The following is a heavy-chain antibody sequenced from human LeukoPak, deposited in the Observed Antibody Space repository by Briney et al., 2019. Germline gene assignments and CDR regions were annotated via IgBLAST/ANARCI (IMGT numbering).Heavy chain of an antibody. V-gene: IGHV3-9*01. Sequence: GGSLRLSCAASGFTFHDYAIHWVRQRPGKGLEWVAGINWLGGNAGYADSVKGRFTVSKDNTKNSLYLQMNSLRVEDTAFYSCSKSINHYYDSSGYFQAWGQGTLVTVSS. D-gene: IGHD3-22*01. CDR3: SKSINHYYDSSGYFQA. CDR2: INWLGGNA. J-gene: IGHJ5*02. CDR1: GFTFHDYA.